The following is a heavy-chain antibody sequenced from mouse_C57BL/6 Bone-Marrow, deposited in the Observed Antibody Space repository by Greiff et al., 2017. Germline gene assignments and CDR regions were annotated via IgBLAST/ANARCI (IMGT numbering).Heavy chain of an antibody. Sequence: EVNVVESGGGLVQPGGSLSLSCAASGFTFTDYYMSWVRQPPGKALEWLGFIRNKANGYTTEYSASVKGRFTISRDNSQSILYLQMNALRAEDSATYYCARYTYYGFDYGGQGTTLTVSS. V-gene: IGHV7-3*01. D-gene: IGHD2-10*01. CDR2: IRNKANGYTT. CDR1: GFTFTDYY. J-gene: IGHJ2*01. CDR3: ARYTYYGFDY.